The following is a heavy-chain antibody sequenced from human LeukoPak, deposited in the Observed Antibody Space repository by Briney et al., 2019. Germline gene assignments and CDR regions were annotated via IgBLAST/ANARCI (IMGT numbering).Heavy chain of an antibody. J-gene: IGHJ4*02. Sequence: PGGSLRLSCAASGFTFTPYAMAWVRQAPGKGLEWVSGISGSGSISGSGSRIYYADSVKGRFTISRGNSNNTLYLHMNSLRADDTAIYYCVKDYCTSSSCSLPAYWGQGTLVTVSS. D-gene: IGHD2-15*01. CDR1: GFTFTPYA. CDR2: ISGSGSISGSGSRI. V-gene: IGHV3-23*01. CDR3: VKDYCTSSSCSLPAY.